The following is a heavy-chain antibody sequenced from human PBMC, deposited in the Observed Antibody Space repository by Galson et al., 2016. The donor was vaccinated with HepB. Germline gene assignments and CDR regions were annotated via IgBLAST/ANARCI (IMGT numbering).Heavy chain of an antibody. J-gene: IGHJ4*02. Sequence: SLRLSCAASGFTFSSYSMHWVRQAPGKGLEWMAVISHGGSNRYYADSVLGRFTISRDDSKNTLNLQMNSLRAEDTAVYYCARVTRGHGFSKGLDYFDYWGQGTLVTVSS. CDR3: ARVTRGHGFSKGLDYFDY. D-gene: IGHD3-16*01. CDR1: GFTFSSYS. CDR2: ISHGGSNR. V-gene: IGHV3-30*04.